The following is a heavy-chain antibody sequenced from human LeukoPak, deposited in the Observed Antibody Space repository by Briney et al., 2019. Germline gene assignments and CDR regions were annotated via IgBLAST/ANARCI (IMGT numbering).Heavy chain of an antibody. Sequence: PSETLSLTCAVYGGSFSGYYWSWIRQPPGKGLEWIGEINHSGSTNYNPSLKSRVTISVDTSKNQFPLKLSSVTAADTAVYYCARGWINYDSYCYYMDVWGKGTTVTVSS. CDR2: INHSGST. J-gene: IGHJ6*03. V-gene: IGHV4-34*01. D-gene: IGHD3-22*01. CDR3: ARGWINYDSYCYYMDV. CDR1: GGSFSGYY.